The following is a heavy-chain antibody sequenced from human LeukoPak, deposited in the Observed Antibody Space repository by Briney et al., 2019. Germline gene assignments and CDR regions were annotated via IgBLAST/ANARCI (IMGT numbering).Heavy chain of an antibody. CDR2: INPNSGGT. V-gene: IGHV1-2*02. D-gene: IGHD5-12*01. CDR3: AREARRYSGYDLGH. CDR1: GYTFTSYY. J-gene: IGHJ4*02. Sequence: GASVKVSCKASGYTFTSYYMHWARQAPGQGLEWMGWINPNSGGTNYAQKFQGRVTMTRDTSISTAYMELSRLRSDDTAVYYCAREARRYSGYDLGHWGQGTLVTVSS.